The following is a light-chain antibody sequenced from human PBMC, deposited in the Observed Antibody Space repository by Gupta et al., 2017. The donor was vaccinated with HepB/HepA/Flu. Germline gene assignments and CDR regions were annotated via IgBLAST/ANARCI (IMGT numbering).Light chain of an antibody. J-gene: IGLJ2*01. CDR3: TIWHNEKWV. Sequence: QAVLTQPSSLSPSPGASASLTCTLRSGLNVHTYRIHWYQQKSGSPPQYLLRYNVDSDKQLGSGVPSRFSGSKDASANEGILLISGLQSKNEADDYCTIWHNEKWVCGGGTKLTVL. V-gene: IGLV5-45*02. CDR2: YNVDSDK. CDR1: SGLNVHTYR.